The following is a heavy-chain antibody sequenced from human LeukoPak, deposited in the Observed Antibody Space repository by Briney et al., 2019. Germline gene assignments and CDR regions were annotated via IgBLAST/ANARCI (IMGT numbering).Heavy chain of an antibody. CDR3: ARGPLAGDSSGYYSPNLDY. D-gene: IGHD3-22*01. V-gene: IGHV4-34*01. Sequence: SETLSLTCAVYGGSFSGYYWSWIRQPPGKGLEWIGEINHSGSTNYNPSLKSRVTISVDTSKNQFSLKLSSVAAVDTAVYYCARGPLAGDSSGYYSPNLDYWGQGTLVTVSS. CDR2: INHSGST. CDR1: GGSFSGYY. J-gene: IGHJ4*02.